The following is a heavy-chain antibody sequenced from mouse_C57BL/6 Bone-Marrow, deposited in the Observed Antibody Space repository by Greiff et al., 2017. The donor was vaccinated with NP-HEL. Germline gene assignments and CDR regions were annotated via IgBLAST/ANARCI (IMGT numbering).Heavy chain of an antibody. J-gene: IGHJ2*01. CDR3: ARYYGSSYDYCDY. CDR2: INPGSGGT. Sequence: VQLQQSGAELVRPGTSVKVSCKASGYAFTNYLIEWVKQRPGQGLEWIGVINPGSGGTNYNEKFKGKATLTADKSSSTAYMQLSSLTSEDSAVYFCARYYGSSYDYCDYWGQGTTLTVSS. V-gene: IGHV1-54*01. CDR1: GYAFTNYL. D-gene: IGHD1-1*01.